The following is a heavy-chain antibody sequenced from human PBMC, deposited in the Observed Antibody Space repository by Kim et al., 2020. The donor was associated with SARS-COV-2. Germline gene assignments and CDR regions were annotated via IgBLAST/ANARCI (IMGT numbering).Heavy chain of an antibody. CDR3: ARDYDSSGYHYYYGMDV. J-gene: IGHJ6*02. V-gene: IGHV1-69*04. Sequence: FQGRVTITADKSTSTAYMELSSLRSEDTAVYYCARDYDSSGYHYYYGMDVWGQGTTVTVSS. D-gene: IGHD3-22*01.